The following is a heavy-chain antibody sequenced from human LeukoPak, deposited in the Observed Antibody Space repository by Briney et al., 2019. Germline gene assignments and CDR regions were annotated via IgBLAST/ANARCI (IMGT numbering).Heavy chain of an antibody. CDR1: GYTFTSYG. D-gene: IGHD3-10*01. V-gene: IGHV1-18*01. CDR3: ARCTGDYGSGSLPRTYYYYYMDV. CDR2: ISAYNGNT. J-gene: IGHJ6*03. Sequence: GASVKVSCKASGYTFTSYGISWVRQAPGQGLEWMGWISAYNGNTNYAQKLQGRVTMTTDTSTSTAYMELRSLRSDDTAVYYCARCTGDYGSGSLPRTYYYYYMDVWGKGTTVTISS.